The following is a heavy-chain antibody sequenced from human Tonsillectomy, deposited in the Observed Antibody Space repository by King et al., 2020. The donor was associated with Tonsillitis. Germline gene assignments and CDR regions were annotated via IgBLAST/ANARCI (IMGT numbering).Heavy chain of an antibody. CDR3: AKDMGSGSPPRGRGAYYYYGMDV. D-gene: IGHD1-26*01. V-gene: IGHV3-43D*04. CDR2: ISWDGGST. CDR1: GFTFDDYA. J-gene: IGHJ6*02. Sequence: VQLVESGGVVVQPGGSLRLSCAASGFTFDDYAMHWVRQALGKGLEWVSVISWDGGSTYYADSVKGRFTISRDNRKNSLYLQMNSLRAEDTALYYCAKDMGSGSPPRGRGAYYYYGMDVWGQGTTVTVSS.